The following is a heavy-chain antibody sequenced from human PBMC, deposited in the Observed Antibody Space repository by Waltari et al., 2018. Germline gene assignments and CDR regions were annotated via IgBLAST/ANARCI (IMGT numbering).Heavy chain of an antibody. J-gene: IGHJ4*02. D-gene: IGHD3-22*01. CDR3: ARAYYYDSSGHRDFFDY. CDR2: IYYSGST. Sequence: QVQLQESGPGLVKPSETLSLTCTVSGGSISSDHWSWIRQPPGKGLEWIGYIYYSGSTNYNPSLKSRVTISVDTSKNQFSLKLSSVTAADTAVYYWARAYYYDSSGHRDFFDYWGQGTRVTVSS. CDR1: GGSISSDH. V-gene: IGHV4-59*01.